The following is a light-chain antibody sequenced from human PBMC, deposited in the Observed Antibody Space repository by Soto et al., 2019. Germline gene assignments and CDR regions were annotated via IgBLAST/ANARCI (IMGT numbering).Light chain of an antibody. CDR1: QSISFY. CDR3: QQSYSSPPT. Sequence: DIQMTQSPSSLSASVGDRVTITCRASQSISFYLNWYQLKPGEAPKVLIFAASSLQSGVPSRFSGSRSGPDFTLTISSLQPEDFATYYCQQSYSSPPTFGQGTKVDIK. J-gene: IGKJ1*01. V-gene: IGKV1-39*01. CDR2: AAS.